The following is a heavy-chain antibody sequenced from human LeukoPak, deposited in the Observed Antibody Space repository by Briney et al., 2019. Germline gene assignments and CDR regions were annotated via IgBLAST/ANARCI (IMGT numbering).Heavy chain of an antibody. CDR2: ISGSGGST. CDR1: GFTFSNYA. V-gene: IGHV3-23*01. CDR3: AKKWGVGTTTLDYFDY. J-gene: IGHJ4*02. D-gene: IGHD1-26*01. Sequence: GGSLRLSCAASGFTFSNYAMSWVRQAPGKGLEWVSGISGSGGSTYYADSVKGRFTISRDNSKNTLYLQMNSLTNEDTAVYYCAKKWGVGTTTLDYFDYWGQGTLVTVSS.